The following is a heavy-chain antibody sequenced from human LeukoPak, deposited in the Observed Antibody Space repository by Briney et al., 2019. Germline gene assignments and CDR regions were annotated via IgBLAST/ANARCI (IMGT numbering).Heavy chain of an antibody. Sequence: SQTLSLTCTVSGGSISSGDYYWSWIRQPPGKGLEWIGYIYYSGSTYYNPSLKSRVTISVDTSKNQFSLKLSSVTAADTAVYYCARSKAHLSTSWYGTWFDPWGQGTLVTVSS. V-gene: IGHV4-30-4*01. CDR2: IYYSGST. CDR3: ARSKAHLSTSWYGTWFDP. D-gene: IGHD2-2*01. CDR1: GGSISSGDYY. J-gene: IGHJ5*02.